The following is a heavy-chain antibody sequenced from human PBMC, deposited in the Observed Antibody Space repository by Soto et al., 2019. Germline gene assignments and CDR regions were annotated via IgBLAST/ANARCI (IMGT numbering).Heavy chain of an antibody. CDR3: ASSSSGWYSGAFDI. Sequence: GESLKISCKSSGYRFTNYWIGWVRQMPGKGLEWMGIIYPDDSDTRYSPSFQGQVTISADKSISTAYLQWSSLKASDTAMYYCASSSSGWYSGAFDIWGQGTMVTVSS. CDR2: IYPDDSDT. J-gene: IGHJ3*02. CDR1: GYRFTNYW. V-gene: IGHV5-51*01. D-gene: IGHD6-19*01.